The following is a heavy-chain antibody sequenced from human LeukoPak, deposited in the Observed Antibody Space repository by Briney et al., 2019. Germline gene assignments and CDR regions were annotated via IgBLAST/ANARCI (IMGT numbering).Heavy chain of an antibody. CDR2: IWYDGSNK. Sequence: GGSLRLSCAASGSTFSSYGMHWVRQAPGKGLEWVAVIWYDGSNKYYADSVKGRFTISRDNSKNTLYLQMNSLRAEDTAVYYCARGARVTSTAFDIWGQGTMVTVSS. D-gene: IGHD4-17*01. CDR1: GSTFSSYG. CDR3: ARGARVTSTAFDI. V-gene: IGHV3-33*01. J-gene: IGHJ3*02.